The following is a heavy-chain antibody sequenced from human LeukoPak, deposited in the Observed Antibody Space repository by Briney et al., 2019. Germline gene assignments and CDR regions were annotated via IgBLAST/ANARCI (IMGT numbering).Heavy chain of an antibody. J-gene: IGHJ3*01. Sequence: ASVTVSCKPSGFTFTGYYIYWVRQAPGQGLEWMGWINPNTGGTNYAQKFQARVTMTRDTSISTAYMELSRLTSDDTAVYYCARDWGRAAAPGWGQGTLVTVSS. V-gene: IGHV1-2*02. CDR2: INPNTGGT. D-gene: IGHD6-13*01. CDR1: GFTFTGYY. CDR3: ARDWGRAAAPG.